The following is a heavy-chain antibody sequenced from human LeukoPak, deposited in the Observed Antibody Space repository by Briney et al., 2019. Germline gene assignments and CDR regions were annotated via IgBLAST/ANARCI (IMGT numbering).Heavy chain of an antibody. CDR3: AELGIIGGV. Sequence: PGGSLRLPCAASGFTFSSYEMNWVRQAPGKGLEWVSYISSSGSTIYYADSVKGRFTISRDNAKNSLYLQMNSLRAEDTAVYYCAELGIIGGVWGKGTTVTISS. V-gene: IGHV3-48*03. CDR1: GFTFSSYE. J-gene: IGHJ6*04. D-gene: IGHD3-16*01. CDR2: ISSSGSTI.